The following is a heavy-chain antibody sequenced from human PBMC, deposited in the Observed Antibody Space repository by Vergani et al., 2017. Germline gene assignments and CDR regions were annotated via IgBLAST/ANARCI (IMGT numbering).Heavy chain of an antibody. V-gene: IGHV3-53*04. D-gene: IGHD3-10*01. CDR3: ARDSGDGYFGY. Sequence: EVQLVESGGGLVQPGGSLRLSCAASGFTVSSNYMSWVRQAPGKGLEWVSVSYSGTNTYYADSVKGRFTISRHNSKDTLYLQMNSLRAEDTAVYYCARDSGDGYFGYWGQGTLVTVSS. J-gene: IGHJ4*02. CDR1: GFTVSSNY. CDR2: SYSGTNT.